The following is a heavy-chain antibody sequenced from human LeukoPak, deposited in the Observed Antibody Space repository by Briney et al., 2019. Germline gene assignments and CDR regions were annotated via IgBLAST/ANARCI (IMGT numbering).Heavy chain of an antibody. CDR2: IYYTGRT. D-gene: IGHD3/OR15-3a*01. J-gene: IGHJ4*02. CDR1: GGSISSGSYY. CDR3: ARQTGSGLFILP. V-gene: IGHV4-61*01. Sequence: SETLTLTCTVSGGSISSGSYYWNWIRQPPGKGLEWIGYIYYTGRTNYNPSLKSRVTISIDTSKNQISLRRTSVTATDTAIYYCARQTGSGLFILPGGQGTLVTVSS.